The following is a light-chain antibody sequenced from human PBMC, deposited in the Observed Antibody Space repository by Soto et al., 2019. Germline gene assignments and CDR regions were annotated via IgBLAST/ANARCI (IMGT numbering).Light chain of an antibody. V-gene: IGKV3-11*01. CDR3: QQRGDWPLLT. CDR1: QSVSSY. Sequence: EIVLTQSPATLSLSPGERATLSCRASQSVSSYIAWYQQKPGQAPRLLIYDASNRATGVPVRFSGSGSGTDFTLTISSLEPEDFAVYYCQQRGDWPLLTVGGGTKVEIK. CDR2: DAS. J-gene: IGKJ4*01.